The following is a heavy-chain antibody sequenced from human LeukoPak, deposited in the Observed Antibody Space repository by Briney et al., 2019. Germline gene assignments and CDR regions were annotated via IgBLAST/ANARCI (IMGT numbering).Heavy chain of an antibody. CDR2: IFPGDSDT. CDR1: GYSFTSYC. CDR3: ARHVQDPIFGVPSSLLGFDP. D-gene: IGHD3-3*01. V-gene: IGHV5-51*01. J-gene: IGHJ5*02. Sequence: GESLQISCRGSGYSFTSYCIGCVRQMPRKGLQWMGFIFPGDSDTSYSPSFQGQVTISADKSISTAYLQWSSLKASDTAMYYCARHVQDPIFGVPSSLLGFDPWGQGTLVTVSS.